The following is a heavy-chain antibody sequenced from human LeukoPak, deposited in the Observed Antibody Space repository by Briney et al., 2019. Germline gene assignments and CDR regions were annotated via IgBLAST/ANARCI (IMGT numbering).Heavy chain of an antibody. CDR1: GFTFSSYW. J-gene: IGHJ4*02. CDR2: INSDGSST. D-gene: IGHD2-2*01. Sequence: GGSLRLSCAASGFTFSSYWMHWVRQAPGKGLVWVSRINSDGSSTSYADSVKGRFTISRDNAKNSLYLQMNSLRAEDTAVYYCAHLRSTRLSDYWGQGTLVTVSS. V-gene: IGHV3-74*01. CDR3: AHLRSTRLSDY.